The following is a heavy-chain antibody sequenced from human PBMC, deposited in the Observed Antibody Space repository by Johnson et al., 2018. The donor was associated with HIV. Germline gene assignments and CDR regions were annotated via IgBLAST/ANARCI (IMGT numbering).Heavy chain of an antibody. CDR1: GFTFDDYG. CDR3: ASYCSGGSCYRRSPSDAFDI. V-gene: IGHV3-66*01. D-gene: IGHD2-15*01. Sequence: VQLVESGGGVVRPGGSLRLSCAASGFTFDDYGMSWVRQAPGKGLEWVSVIYRGGSTYYADSVKGRFTISRDNSKNTLYLQMNSLRAEDTAVYYCASYCSGGSCYRRSPSDAFDIWGQGTMVTVSS. CDR2: IYRGGST. J-gene: IGHJ3*02.